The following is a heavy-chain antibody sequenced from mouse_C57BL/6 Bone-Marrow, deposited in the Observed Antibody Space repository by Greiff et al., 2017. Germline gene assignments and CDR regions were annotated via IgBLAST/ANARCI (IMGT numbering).Heavy chain of an antibody. D-gene: IGHD2-3*01. CDR1: GYTFTSYG. CDR3: ARSGGWLLRDFDY. CDR2: LYPRSGNT. Sequence: VKLQQSGAELARPGASVKLSCKASGYTFTSYGISWVKQRTGQGLEWIGELYPRSGNTYYNEKFKGKATLTADKSSSTAYMELRSLTSEDSAVYCCARSGGWLLRDFDYWGQGTTLTVSS. V-gene: IGHV1-81*01. J-gene: IGHJ2*01.